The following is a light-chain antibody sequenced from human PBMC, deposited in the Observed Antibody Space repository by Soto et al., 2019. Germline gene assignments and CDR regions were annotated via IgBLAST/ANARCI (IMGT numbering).Light chain of an antibody. V-gene: IGKV3-15*01. CDR3: HQYNNWPAWT. CDR1: QSVSSN. CDR2: GAS. Sequence: EIVMTQSPATLSVSPGERATLSCRASQSVSSNLAWYQQKPGQAPRLLIYGASTRATGIPARFSGSGSGTAVTLTISSLQSEDFAVYYCHQYNNWPAWTFGQGTKVEIK. J-gene: IGKJ1*01.